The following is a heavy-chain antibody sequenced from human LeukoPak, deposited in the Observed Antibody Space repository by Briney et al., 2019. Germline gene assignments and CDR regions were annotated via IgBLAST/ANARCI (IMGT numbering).Heavy chain of an antibody. CDR1: GFTFSTYN. D-gene: IGHD4-17*01. Sequence: GGSLRLSCAASGFTFSTYNMHWVRQAPGKGLEWVSSISGTSRSTYTYYADSAKGRFTISRDNAENSLYLQMNSLRAEDTAVYYCARPSINDYGDFGYWGQGTLVTVSS. CDR3: ARPSINDYGDFGY. CDR2: ISGTSRSTYT. V-gene: IGHV3-21*01. J-gene: IGHJ4*02.